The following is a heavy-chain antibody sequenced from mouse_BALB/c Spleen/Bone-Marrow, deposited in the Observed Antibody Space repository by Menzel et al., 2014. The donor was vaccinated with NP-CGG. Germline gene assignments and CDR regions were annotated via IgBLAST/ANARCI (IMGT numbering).Heavy chain of an antibody. J-gene: IGHJ4*01. CDR1: GFSLTGYG. D-gene: IGHD1-2*01. CDR3: ARGGKKFITTATLYYYAMDY. Sequence: QVQLKQSGPGLVAPSQSLSITCTVSGFSLTGYGVNWVRQPPGKGLEWLGMIWGDGSTDYNSALKSRLSISKDNSKSQVFLKMNSLQTDDTARYYCARGGKKFITTATLYYYAMDYWGQGTSVTVSS. V-gene: IGHV2-6-7*01. CDR2: IWGDGST.